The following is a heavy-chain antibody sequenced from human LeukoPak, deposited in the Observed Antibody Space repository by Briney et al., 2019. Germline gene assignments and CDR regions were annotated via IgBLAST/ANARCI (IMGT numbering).Heavy chain of an antibody. J-gene: IGHJ3*02. D-gene: IGHD6-6*01. Sequence: ASVKVSCKASGYTFTSYGISWVRQAPGQGLEWMGMINPSGGGTIYAREFQGRVTMTGDMSTSTVYMELSSLRSEDTAVYYCARVLSTSRRHDAFDIWGQGTMVTVSS. V-gene: IGHV1-46*01. CDR3: ARVLSTSRRHDAFDI. CDR1: GYTFTSYG. CDR2: INPSGGGT.